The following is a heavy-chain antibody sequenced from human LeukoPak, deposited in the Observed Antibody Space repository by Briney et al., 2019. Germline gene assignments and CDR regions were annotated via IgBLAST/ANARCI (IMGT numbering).Heavy chain of an antibody. CDR2: IYTSGST. D-gene: IGHD3-3*01. V-gene: IGHV4-61*02. CDR3: AGYDFWSGLDY. Sequence: SQTLSLTCTVSGGSISSGSYYWSWIRQPAGKGLEWIERIYTSGSTNYNPSLKSRVTISVATSKNQFSLKLSSVTAADTAVYYCAGYDFWSGLDYWGQGTLVTVSS. CDR1: GGSISSGSYY. J-gene: IGHJ4*02.